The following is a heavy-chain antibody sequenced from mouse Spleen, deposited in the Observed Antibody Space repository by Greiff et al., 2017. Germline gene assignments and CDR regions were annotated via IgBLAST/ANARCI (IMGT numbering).Heavy chain of an antibody. CDR3: TRVDYDGYYGMLFFDY. J-gene: IGHJ2*01. D-gene: IGHD2-3*01. CDR2: IYPGNSDT. CDR1: GYTFTSYW. Sequence: VQLQQSGTVLARPGASVKMSCKTSGYTFTSYWMHWVKQRPGQGLEWIGAIYPGNSDTSYNQKFKGKAKLTAVTSASTAYMELSSLTNEDSAVYYCTRVDYDGYYGMLFFDYWGQGTTLTVSS. V-gene: IGHV1-5*01.